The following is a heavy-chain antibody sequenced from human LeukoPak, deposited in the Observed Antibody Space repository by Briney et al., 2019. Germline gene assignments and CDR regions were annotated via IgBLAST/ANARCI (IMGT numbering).Heavy chain of an antibody. Sequence: GGSLRLSCAASGFTFSTSAMNWVRQAPGKGLEWVSSINQGATHIYYADSVRGRFTISRDNAKNSLYLQMSSLRAEDTAVYYCMPGSGFWGQGTLVTVSS. J-gene: IGHJ4*02. D-gene: IGHD6-25*01. CDR3: MPGSGF. V-gene: IGHV3-21*01. CDR1: GFTFSTSA. CDR2: INQGATHI.